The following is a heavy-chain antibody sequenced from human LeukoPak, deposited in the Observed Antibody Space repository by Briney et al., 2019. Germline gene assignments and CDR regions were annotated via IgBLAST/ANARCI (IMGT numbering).Heavy chain of an antibody. CDR1: GFTFSDYY. Sequence: PGGSLRLSCAASGFTFSDYYMSWIRQAPGKGLEWVSYISSSGSTIYYADSVKGRFTISRDNAKNSLYLQMNSLRAEDTAVYYCASGPSYGDIPHYYYHYGMDVWGQGTTVTVSS. V-gene: IGHV3-11*01. J-gene: IGHJ6*02. D-gene: IGHD4-17*01. CDR3: ASGPSYGDIPHYYYHYGMDV. CDR2: ISSSGSTI.